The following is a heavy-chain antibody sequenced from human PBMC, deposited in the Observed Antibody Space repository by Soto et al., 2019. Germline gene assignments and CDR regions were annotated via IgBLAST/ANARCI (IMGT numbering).Heavy chain of an antibody. D-gene: IGHD3-22*01. V-gene: IGHV4-31*03. CDR3: ARADYDSSGYYYYFDY. Sequence: QVQLQESGPGLVKPSQTLSLTCTVSGGSISSGGYYWSWIRQHPGKGLEWIGYIYYSGSTYYNPSLKSRVTISVDTSKHQFSLKLSSVTAADTAVYYCARADYDSSGYYYYFDYWGQGTLVTVSS. J-gene: IGHJ4*02. CDR2: IYYSGST. CDR1: GGSISSGGYY.